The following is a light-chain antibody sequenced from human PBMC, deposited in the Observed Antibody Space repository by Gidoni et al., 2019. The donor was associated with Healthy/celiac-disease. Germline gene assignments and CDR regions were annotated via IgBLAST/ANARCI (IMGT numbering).Light chain of an antibody. CDR3: QQYATSPYT. CDR1: QTVSSNY. V-gene: IGKV3-20*01. Sequence: EIVLTQSAGTLSLSPGERATLSCRASQTVSSNYLAWYQQKPGQAPRLLSYGASSRATGIPDRFSGSGSGTDFSLTIARLEPEDFAVYYCQQYATSPYTFGQGTKVEVK. J-gene: IGKJ2*01. CDR2: GAS.